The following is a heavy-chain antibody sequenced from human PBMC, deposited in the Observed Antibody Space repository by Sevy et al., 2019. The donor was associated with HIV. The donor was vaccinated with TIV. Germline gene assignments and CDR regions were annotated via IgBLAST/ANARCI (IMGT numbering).Heavy chain of an antibody. CDR2: ISYDGRNNK. CDR3: ARDRGEILSSAFDY. CDR1: GFTFSDYR. D-gene: IGHD3-16*01. V-gene: IGHV3-30*04. J-gene: IGHJ4*02. Sequence: GGSLRLSCAASGFTFSDYRMHWVRQAPGKGLEWVAVISYDGRNNKDSGDSVKGRFTISRDNSKNTVYLQMNSLRAEDTAIYYCARDRGEILSSAFDYWGQRTLVTVSS.